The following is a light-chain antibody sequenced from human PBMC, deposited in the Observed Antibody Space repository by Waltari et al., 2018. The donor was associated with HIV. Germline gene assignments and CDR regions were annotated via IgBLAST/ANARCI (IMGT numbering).Light chain of an antibody. Sequence: QSVLTQPPSASGTPGQRVTISCSGSSSNIGSKYVYWYQRLPGTAPKLLIYRNNRRPSGVPDRFSGSKSGTSASLAISGVRSEDEADYYCAAWDDSLLFGGGTKLTVL. J-gene: IGLJ2*01. CDR3: AAWDDSLL. CDR2: RNN. CDR1: SSNIGSKY. V-gene: IGLV1-47*01.